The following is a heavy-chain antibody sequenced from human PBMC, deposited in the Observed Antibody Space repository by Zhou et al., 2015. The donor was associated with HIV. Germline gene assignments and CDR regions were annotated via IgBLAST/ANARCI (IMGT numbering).Heavy chain of an antibody. CDR1: GYTFTSYD. Sequence: QVQLVQSGAEVKKPGASVKVSCKASGYTFTSYDINWVRQATGQGLEWVGWVNPNSANTGYAQKFQGRVTMTRNTSITTAYMELSSLTSEDAAVYFCARSSVNHDYAFDLWGQGTKVIVSS. J-gene: IGHJ3*01. CDR2: VNPNSANT. D-gene: IGHD3-16*01. CDR3: ARSSVNHDYAFDL. V-gene: IGHV1-8*01.